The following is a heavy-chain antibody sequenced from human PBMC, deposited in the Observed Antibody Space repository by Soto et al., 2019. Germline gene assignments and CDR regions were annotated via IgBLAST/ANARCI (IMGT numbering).Heavy chain of an antibody. CDR3: VKEWHSDGYGAAFEV. D-gene: IGHD5-18*01. CDR1: GFTFSSSA. V-gene: IGHV3-23*01. Sequence: EVQLLESGGGLVQPGGSLRLSCAGTGFTFSSSAMSWVRQAPGKGLEWVSVISGSGGTHYSDAVKGRFTVSRDISRDTLYLQMNSLRVEDTAIYYCVKEWHSDGYGAAFEVWGQGTMVTVSS. CDR2: ISGSGGT. J-gene: IGHJ3*01.